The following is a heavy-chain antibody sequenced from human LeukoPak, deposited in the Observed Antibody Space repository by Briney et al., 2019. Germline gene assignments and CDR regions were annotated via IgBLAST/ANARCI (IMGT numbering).Heavy chain of an antibody. D-gene: IGHD2-2*01. V-gene: IGHV4-4*02. J-gene: IGHJ5*02. CDR3: ARHKNCSSTSCYKLKNWFDP. CDR1: GGSISSSNW. Sequence: NPSETLSLTCAVSGGSISSSNWWSWVRQPPGKGLEWIGEIYHSGSTNYNPSLKSRVTISVDTSKNQFSLKLSSVTAADTAVYYCARHKNCSSTSCYKLKNWFDPWGQGTLVTVSS. CDR2: IYHSGST.